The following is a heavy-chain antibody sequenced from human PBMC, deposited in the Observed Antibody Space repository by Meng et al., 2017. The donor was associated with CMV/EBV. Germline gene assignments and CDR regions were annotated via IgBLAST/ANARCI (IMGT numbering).Heavy chain of an antibody. CDR2: ISSSSTYT. CDR1: GFTFSSYS. D-gene: IGHD6-13*01. Sequence: GGSLRLSCAGSGFTFSSYSMNWVRQAPGKGLEWVSSISSSSTYTYYADSLKGRFTVSRDNAKNSLYLQLDSLRAEDTAVYYCARDRQQLLSYYYYYGMDVWGQGITVTVSS. V-gene: IGHV3-21*01. J-gene: IGHJ6*02. CDR3: ARDRQQLLSYYYYYGMDV.